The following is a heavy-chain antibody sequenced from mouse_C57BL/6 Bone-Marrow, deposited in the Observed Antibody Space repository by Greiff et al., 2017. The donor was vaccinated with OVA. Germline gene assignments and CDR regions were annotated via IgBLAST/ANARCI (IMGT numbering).Heavy chain of an antibody. CDR2: IYPRSGNT. CDR1: GYTFTSYG. V-gene: IGHV1-81*01. CDR3: ARRVGVNY. J-gene: IGHJ2*01. Sequence: VHLVESGAELARPGASVKLSCKASGYTFTSYGISWVKQRTGQGLEWIGEIYPRSGNTYYNEKFKGKATLTADKSSSTAYMELRSLTSEDSAVYFCARRVGVNYWGQGTTLTVSS. D-gene: IGHD1-1*02.